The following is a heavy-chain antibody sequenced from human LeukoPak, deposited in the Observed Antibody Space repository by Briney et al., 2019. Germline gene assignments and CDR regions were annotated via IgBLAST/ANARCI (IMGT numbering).Heavy chain of an antibody. Sequence: GESLKISCKGSGYSFNNYWIGWVRQMPGKGLEWMGIIYPGDSDTRYSPSFQGQVTISADKSIRTAYLQWSSLKASDTAMYYCARQDRANSGKYWGDYWGQGTLVTVSS. V-gene: IGHV5-51*01. CDR2: IYPGDSDT. CDR1: GYSFNNYW. CDR3: ARQDRANSGKYWGDY. J-gene: IGHJ4*02. D-gene: IGHD1-26*01.